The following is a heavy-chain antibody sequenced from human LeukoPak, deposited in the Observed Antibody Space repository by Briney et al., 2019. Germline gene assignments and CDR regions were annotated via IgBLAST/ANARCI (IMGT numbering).Heavy chain of an antibody. CDR3: ARDSSRTYSGYDAPGVDC. CDR1: GFTFSSYT. Sequence: GGSLRLSCAASGFTFSSYTLNWVRQAPGKGLEWVSSISPSSTYIHYADSVKGRFAISRDNAKNSLHLQMNSLRAEDTAVYYCARDSSRTYSGYDAPGVDCWGQGTLVTVSS. J-gene: IGHJ4*02. D-gene: IGHD5-12*01. V-gene: IGHV3-21*01. CDR2: ISPSSTYI.